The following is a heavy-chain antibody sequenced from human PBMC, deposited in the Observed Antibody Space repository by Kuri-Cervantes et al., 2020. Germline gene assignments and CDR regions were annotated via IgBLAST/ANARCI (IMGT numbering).Heavy chain of an antibody. CDR2: ISGNGGST. CDR1: GFTFSSYA. J-gene: IGHJ4*02. CDR3: AKDFDLGISGS. V-gene: IGHV3-23*01. Sequence: GESLKISCAASGFTFSSYAMSWVRQAPGKGLEWVSAISGNGGSTYYADSVKGRFTISRDNSKNTLYLQMNSLSAEDTAVYYCAKDFDLGISGSWGQGTLVTVSS. D-gene: IGHD1-26*01.